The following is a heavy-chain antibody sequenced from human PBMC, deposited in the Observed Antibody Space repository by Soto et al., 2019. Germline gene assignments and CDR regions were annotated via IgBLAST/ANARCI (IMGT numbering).Heavy chain of an antibody. D-gene: IGHD3-10*01. V-gene: IGHV3-33*01. CDR3: ARSSGSCGSGGDLFDP. CDR1: GCTFSSYG. J-gene: IGHJ5*02. CDR2: IWYDGSNK. Sequence: PGGSRRLSGGGSGCTFSSYGMHWGRQAPGKGLEWVAVIWYDGSNKYYADSVKGRFTISRDNSKNTLYLQMNSLRAEDTAVYYCARSSGSCGSGGDLFDPRDQGTPVPVSS.